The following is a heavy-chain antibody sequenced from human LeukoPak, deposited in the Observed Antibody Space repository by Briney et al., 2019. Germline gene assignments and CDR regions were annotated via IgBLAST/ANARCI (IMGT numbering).Heavy chain of an antibody. CDR3: ARDPSGDSSGYPFDY. V-gene: IGHV1-2*02. Sequence: ASVKVSCKASGYTFTGYYMQWVRQAPGQGPEWMGWINPNSGYTNYAQKFQGRVTMTRDKSISTAYMELSRLGSDDTAMYYCARDPSGDSSGYPFDYWGQGTLVTVSS. D-gene: IGHD3-22*01. CDR2: INPNSGYT. J-gene: IGHJ4*02. CDR1: GYTFTGYY.